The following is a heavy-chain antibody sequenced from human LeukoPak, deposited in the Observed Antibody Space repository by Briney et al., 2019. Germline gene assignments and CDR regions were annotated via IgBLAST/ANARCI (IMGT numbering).Heavy chain of an antibody. J-gene: IGHJ3*02. CDR3: ARTVAYCGGDCYPDAFDI. V-gene: IGHV3-21*01. Sequence: GGSLRLSCAASGFTFSSYSMNWVRQAPGKGLEWVSSISSSSSYIYYADSVKGRFTISRDNAKNSLYLQMNSLRAEDTAVYYCARTVAYCGGDCYPDAFDIWGQGTMVTVSS. CDR1: GFTFSSYS. D-gene: IGHD2-21*02. CDR2: ISSSSSYI.